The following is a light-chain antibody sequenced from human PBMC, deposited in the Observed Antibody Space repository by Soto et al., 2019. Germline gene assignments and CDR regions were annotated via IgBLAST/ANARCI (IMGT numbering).Light chain of an antibody. Sequence: IVLTQSPGTLSLSPGERATLSCRASRTVSNNFLAWYQEKPGRGPRLLIYGASTRATGIPDRFSGSGSGTDFTLTISRLDPEDFAVYYCRQYGRSLEFAVGGGTKVEIK. CDR2: GAS. CDR3: RQYGRSLEFA. CDR1: RTVSNNF. J-gene: IGKJ4*01. V-gene: IGKV3-20*01.